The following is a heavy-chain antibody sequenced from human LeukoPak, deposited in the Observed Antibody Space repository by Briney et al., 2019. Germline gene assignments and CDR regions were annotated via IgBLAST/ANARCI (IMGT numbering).Heavy chain of an antibody. CDR1: GGSISSNSYY. V-gene: IGHV4-39*01. J-gene: IGHJ5*02. CDR3: ARGLRLLWFGELLGRFDP. Sequence: SETLSLTCTVSGGSISSNSYYWGWIRQPPGKGLEWIGSIYYSGSTYYNPSLKSRVTISVDTSKNQFSLRLSSVTAADTAVYYCARGLRLLWFGELLGRFDPWGQGTLVTVSS. D-gene: IGHD3-10*01. CDR2: IYYSGST.